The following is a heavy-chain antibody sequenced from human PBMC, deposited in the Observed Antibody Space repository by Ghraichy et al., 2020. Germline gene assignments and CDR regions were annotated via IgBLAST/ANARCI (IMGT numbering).Heavy chain of an antibody. Sequence: SETLSLTCDISGDSVSSNSAAWNWIRQSPSRGLEWLGRTYYRSKWYNDYAASVESRITINPDTSKNQFSLQLNSVAPEDTAVYYCARGASRYFDLWGRGTLVTVSS. CDR1: GDSVSSNSAA. J-gene: IGHJ2*01. V-gene: IGHV6-1*01. D-gene: IGHD1-26*01. CDR3: ARGASRYFDL. CDR2: TYYRSKWYN.